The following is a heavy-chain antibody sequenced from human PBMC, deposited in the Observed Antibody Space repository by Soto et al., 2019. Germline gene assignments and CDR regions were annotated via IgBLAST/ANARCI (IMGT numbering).Heavy chain of an antibody. CDR3: ARQRGYYLRPRMMDV. V-gene: IGHV4-34*01. CDR1: GGSFSGYY. D-gene: IGHD3-3*01. J-gene: IGHJ6*02. CDR2: INHSGST. Sequence: QVQLQQWGAGLLKPSETLSLTCAVYGGSFSGYYWSWIRQPPGKGLEWIGEINHSGSTNYNPSLKSRVTISVDTSKNQFSLKLSSVTAADTAVYYCARQRGYYLRPRMMDVWGQGTTVTVSS.